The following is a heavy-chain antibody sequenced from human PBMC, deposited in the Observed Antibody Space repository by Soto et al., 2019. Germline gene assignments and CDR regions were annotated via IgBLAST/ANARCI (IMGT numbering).Heavy chain of an antibody. D-gene: IGHD5-18*01. CDR1: GYTFTSYA. Sequence: QVQLVQSGAEEKKPGASVKVSCKASGYTFTSYAKHWVRQAPGQRLEWMGWINAGNGNTKYSQKFQGRVTITRDTSASTAYMELSSLRSEDTAVYYCARGVAAMAHDYWGQGTLVTVSS. V-gene: IGHV1-3*05. J-gene: IGHJ4*02. CDR3: ARGVAAMAHDY. CDR2: INAGNGNT.